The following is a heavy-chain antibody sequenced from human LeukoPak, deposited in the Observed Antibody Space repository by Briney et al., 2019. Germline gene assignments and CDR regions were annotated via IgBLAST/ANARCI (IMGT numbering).Heavy chain of an antibody. CDR3: ARGGSYYGDAFDI. D-gene: IGHD1-26*01. J-gene: IGHJ3*02. CDR1: GGSISSGGYS. Sequence: PPETLSLTCAVSGGSISSGGYSWSWIRQPPGKGLEWIGYIYHSGSTYYNPSLKSRVTISVDRSKNQFSLKLSSVTAADTAVYYCARGGSYYGDAFDIWGQGTMVTVSS. CDR2: IYHSGST. V-gene: IGHV4-30-2*01.